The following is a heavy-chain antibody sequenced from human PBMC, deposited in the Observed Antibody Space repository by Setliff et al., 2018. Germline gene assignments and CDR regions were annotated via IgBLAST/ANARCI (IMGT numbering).Heavy chain of an antibody. Sequence: SGPTLVNPTQTLTLTCTFSGFSLSTSLVGVGWIRQPQGKALEWLALIYWNDEKRYSPSLKSRLTITKDTSKNQAVRTMTNMDPVDTATYYCAHIAGGGNSPRHDYWGQGTLVTVSS. J-gene: IGHJ4*02. V-gene: IGHV2-5*01. CDR1: GFSLSTSLVG. CDR3: AHIAGGGNSPRHDY. CDR2: IYWNDEK. D-gene: IGHD2-21*01.